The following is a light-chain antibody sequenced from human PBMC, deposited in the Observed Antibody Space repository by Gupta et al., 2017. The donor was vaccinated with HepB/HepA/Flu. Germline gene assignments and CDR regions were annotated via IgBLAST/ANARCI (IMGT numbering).Light chain of an antibody. CDR3: QRTHKDLSGVT. V-gene: IGKV1-37*01. Sequence: DIQLTQSPSSLSASVGDRVTITCRGSQGISSYLNWYWKKPRKVPKRLIYSASNWQSGVPSLCSGSGGGTDGNVTINSSQPEDVEAYYGQRTHKDLSGVTFGQGTQVEIK. CDR1: QGISSY. CDR2: SAS. J-gene: IGKJ1*01.